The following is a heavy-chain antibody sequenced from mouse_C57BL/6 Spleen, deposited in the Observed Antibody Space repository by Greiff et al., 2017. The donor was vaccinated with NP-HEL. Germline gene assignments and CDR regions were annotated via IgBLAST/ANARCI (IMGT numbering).Heavy chain of an antibody. CDR3: ARGGSKNAMDD. V-gene: IGHV5-17*01. CDR2: ISSGSSTI. CDR1: GFTFSDYG. J-gene: IGHJ4*01. Sequence: EVQLLESGGGLVKPGGSLKLSCAASGFTFSDYGMHWVRQAPEQGLEWVAYISSGSSTIYYADTVKGRFTISGDKAKNTLFLQMTSLTSEDTAVYYCARGGSKNAMDDWGQGTSVTVSS. D-gene: IGHD1-1*01.